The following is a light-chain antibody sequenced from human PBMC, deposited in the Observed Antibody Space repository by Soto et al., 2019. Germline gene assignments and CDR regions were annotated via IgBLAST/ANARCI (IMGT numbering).Light chain of an antibody. J-gene: IGKJ2*01. CDR2: GAS. CDR1: QRVTSNY. V-gene: IGKV3-20*01. Sequence: EIVLTQSPDTLSLSPGEGATLSCRASQRVTSNYLAWYQQKPGQAPRLLIYGASRRATGIPDRFSGSGAGTEFTFTISRVEPEDFAVYYCQRYVGSPPYTFGQGTKLEVK. CDR3: QRYVGSPPYT.